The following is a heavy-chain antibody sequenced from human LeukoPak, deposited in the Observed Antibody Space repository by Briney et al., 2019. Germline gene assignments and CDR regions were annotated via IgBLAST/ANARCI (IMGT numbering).Heavy chain of an antibody. V-gene: IGHV3-30-3*02. CDR1: GLIFSNYA. D-gene: IGHD5-12*01. CDR3: AKPARNGDSGYNDFDY. CDR2: VSRDESNK. Sequence: VQPGRSLRLSCAASGLIFSNYAMHWVRQAPGKGLEWVAVVSRDESNKFYADSVKGRFTISRDNSKNTLYLQMNSLRAEDTAVYYCAKPARNGDSGYNDFDYWGQGTLVTVSS. J-gene: IGHJ4*02.